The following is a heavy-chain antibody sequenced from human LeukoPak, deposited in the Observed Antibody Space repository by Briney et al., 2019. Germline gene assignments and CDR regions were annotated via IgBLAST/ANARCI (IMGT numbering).Heavy chain of an antibody. CDR2: INHSGST. J-gene: IGHJ4*02. Sequence: SETLSLTCAVYGGSFSGYYWSWIRQPPGKGLEWIGEINHSGSTNYNPSLKSRVTISVDTSKNQFSLKLSSVTAADTAVYYCARDSGYSSGWSWRQGTLVTVSS. D-gene: IGHD6-19*01. CDR3: ARDSGYSSGWS. V-gene: IGHV4-34*01. CDR1: GGSFSGYY.